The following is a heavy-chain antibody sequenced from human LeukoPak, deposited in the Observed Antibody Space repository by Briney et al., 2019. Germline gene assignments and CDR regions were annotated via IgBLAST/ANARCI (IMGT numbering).Heavy chain of an antibody. V-gene: IGHV4-39*07. CDR2: IYYSGST. J-gene: IGHJ6*03. D-gene: IGHD6-13*01. CDR1: GGSISSSSYY. CDR3: ARRKQAPLPDYYYYMDV. Sequence: SETLSLTCTVSGGSISSSSYYWGWIRQPPGKGLEWIGSIYYSGSTYYNPSLKSRVTISVDTSKNQFSLKLSSVTAADTAVYYCARRKQAPLPDYYYYMDVWGKGTTVTVSS.